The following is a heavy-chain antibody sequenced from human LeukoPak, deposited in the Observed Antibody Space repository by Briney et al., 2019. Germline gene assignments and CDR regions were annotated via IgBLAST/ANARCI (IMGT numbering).Heavy chain of an antibody. J-gene: IGHJ4*02. CDR1: GGSVSSSGYY. CDR2: IYYSGST. D-gene: IGHD6-19*01. CDR3: ARHESRSPSGWPYYFYY. V-gene: IGHV4-39*01. Sequence: QASVTLSLTCTVSGGSVSSSGYYWGWIRPPPRKWLEWIGSIYYSGSTYCNPSLKSRVTISLDTSKIQFSLKLSSVTAADAAVYYCARHESRSPSGWPYYFYYWGQGTLGTVSS.